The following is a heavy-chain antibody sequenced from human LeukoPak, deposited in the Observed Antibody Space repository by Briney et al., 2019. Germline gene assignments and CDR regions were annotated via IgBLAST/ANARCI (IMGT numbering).Heavy chain of an antibody. J-gene: IGHJ4*02. CDR3: ALDIVVVVAATRQRDYYFDY. V-gene: IGHV1-18*01. CDR1: GYTFTSYG. D-gene: IGHD2-15*01. CDR2: ISAYNGNT. Sequence: ASVKVSCKASGYTFTSYGISWVRQAPGQGLEWLGWISAYNGNTNYAQKLQGRVTMTTDTSTSTAYMELRSLRSDDTAVYYCALDIVVVVAATRQRDYYFDYWGQGTLVTVSS.